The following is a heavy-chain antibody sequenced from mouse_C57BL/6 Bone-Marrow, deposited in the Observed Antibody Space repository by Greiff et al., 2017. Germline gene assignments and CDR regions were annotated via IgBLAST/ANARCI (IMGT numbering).Heavy chain of an antibody. V-gene: IGHV2-5*01. CDR1: GFSLTSYG. CDR2: IWRGGST. Sequence: ESGPGLVQPSQSLSITCTVSGFSLTSYGVHWVRQSPGKGLEWLGVIWRGGSTDYNAAFMSRLSITKDNSKSQVFFKMNSLQADDTSIYYCAKKGDWEKDAMDYWGQGTSVTVSS. J-gene: IGHJ4*01. D-gene: IGHD4-1*01. CDR3: AKKGDWEKDAMDY.